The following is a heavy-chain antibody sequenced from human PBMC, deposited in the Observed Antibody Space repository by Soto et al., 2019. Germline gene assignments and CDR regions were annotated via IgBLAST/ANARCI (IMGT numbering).Heavy chain of an antibody. CDR3: ARAALRFLEWSKTDNWFDP. V-gene: IGHV1-2*04. J-gene: IGHJ5*02. Sequence: ASVKVSCKASGYTFTGYYMHWVRQAPGQGLEWMGWINPNSGGTNYAQKFQGWVTMTRDTSISTAYMELSRLRSDDTAVYYCARAALRFLEWSKTDNWFDPWGQGTLVTVS. CDR2: INPNSGGT. CDR1: GYTFTGYY. D-gene: IGHD3-3*01.